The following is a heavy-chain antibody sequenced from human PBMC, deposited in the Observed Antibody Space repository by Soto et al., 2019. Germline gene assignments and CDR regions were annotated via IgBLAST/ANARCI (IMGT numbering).Heavy chain of an antibody. CDR3: ARDRFEGVDSHYFEY. Sequence: EVQLVESGGGLIQPGGSLRLSCAASGFSVSSNFMSWVRQAPGKGLEWVSVIYRGGSTYYAESVKGRFTISRDNSKNKLYLHMNSLRVEDTAVYYCARDRFEGVDSHYFEYWGQGTLVTVSS. CDR1: GFSVSSNF. D-gene: IGHD2-15*01. J-gene: IGHJ4*02. V-gene: IGHV3-53*01. CDR2: IYRGGST.